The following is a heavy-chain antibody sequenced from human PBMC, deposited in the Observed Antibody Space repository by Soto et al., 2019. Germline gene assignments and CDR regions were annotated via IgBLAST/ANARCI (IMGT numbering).Heavy chain of an antibody. Sequence: QVQLVQSGAEVKKPGASVKVSCKASGYTFTSYGISWVRQAPGQGLEWMGWISAYNGNTNYAQKLQGRVTMTTDTSTSTAYMELRSLRSDDTAVYYCARDKPKLYDFWSGYYTTDWFDPWGQGTLVTVSS. CDR3: ARDKPKLYDFWSGYYTTDWFDP. V-gene: IGHV1-18*01. CDR1: GYTFTSYG. J-gene: IGHJ5*02. D-gene: IGHD3-3*01. CDR2: ISAYNGNT.